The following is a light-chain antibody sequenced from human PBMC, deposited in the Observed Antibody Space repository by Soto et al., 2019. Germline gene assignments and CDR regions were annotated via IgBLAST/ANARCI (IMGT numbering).Light chain of an antibody. CDR2: GAS. CDR1: QRVSSNY. J-gene: IGKJ1*01. V-gene: IGKV3-20*01. CDR3: QQYGSSPKT. Sequence: DIVLTQSPGTLSLSPGERATLSCTASQRVSSNYLAWYQQKPGQAPRLLMFGASSRATGIPDRFSGSGSGTDFTLTISRLEPEDFALYYCQQYGSSPKTFGQGTKVDIK.